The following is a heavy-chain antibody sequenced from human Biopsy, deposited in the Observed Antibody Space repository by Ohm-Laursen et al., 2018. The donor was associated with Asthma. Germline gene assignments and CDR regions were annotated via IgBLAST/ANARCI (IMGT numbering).Heavy chain of an antibody. J-gene: IGHJ4*02. D-gene: IGHD6-19*01. CDR1: GFTVSRDH. CDR2: IYSGGTS. CDR3: ARGDSSGWSHFYFYY. Sequence: SLRLSCAASGFTVSRDHMFWVRQAPGKGLEWVSVIYSGGTSHTADSVRGRFTISRDFSKNTLHLQMHSLRVEDTAVYYCARGDSSGWSHFYFYYRGPGTLVTVSS. V-gene: IGHV3-53*01.